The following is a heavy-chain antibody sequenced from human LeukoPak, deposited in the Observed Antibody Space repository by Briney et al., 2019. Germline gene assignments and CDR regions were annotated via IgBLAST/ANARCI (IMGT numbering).Heavy chain of an antibody. Sequence: GASVKVSCKASGGTFSSYAISWVRQAPGQGLEWMGEIIPIFGTANYAQKFQGRVTITADESTSTAYMELSSLRSEDTAVYYCSSGMVQGIIIPSSWVQGTLVTVSS. V-gene: IGHV1-69*13. J-gene: IGHJ5*02. CDR3: SSGMVQGIIIPSS. CDR2: IIPIFGTA. CDR1: GGTFSSYA. D-gene: IGHD3-10*01.